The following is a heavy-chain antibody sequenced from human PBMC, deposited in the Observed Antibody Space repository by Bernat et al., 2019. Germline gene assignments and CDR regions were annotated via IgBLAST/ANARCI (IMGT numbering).Heavy chain of an antibody. CDR2: IYYSGST. CDR3: ASGVPDGPRIVPIYYYGMDV. V-gene: IGHV4-31*03. Sequence: QLQLQESGPGLVKPSQTLSLTCTVSGGSISSGGYYWSWIRQHPGKGLEWSGYIYYSGSTYYNPSLKSRVTISVDTSKNQFSLKLSSVTAADTAVYYCASGVPDGPRIVPIYYYGMDVWGQGTTVTVSS. CDR1: GGSISSGGYY. J-gene: IGHJ6*02. D-gene: IGHD2-2*01.